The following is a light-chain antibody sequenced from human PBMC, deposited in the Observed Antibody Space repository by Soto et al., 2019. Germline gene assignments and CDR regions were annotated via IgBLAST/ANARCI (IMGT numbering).Light chain of an antibody. Sequence: QSALTQPASVSGSPGQSITISCTGTRSDVGGYNYVSWYQHHPGKAPKLMIYDVSNRPSGVSNRVSGSKSGNTASLTISGLQAEDEADYYCSSYTSSSTVVFGGGTKLTVL. V-gene: IGLV2-14*03. CDR2: DVS. CDR3: SSYTSSSTVV. J-gene: IGLJ2*01. CDR1: RSDVGGYNY.